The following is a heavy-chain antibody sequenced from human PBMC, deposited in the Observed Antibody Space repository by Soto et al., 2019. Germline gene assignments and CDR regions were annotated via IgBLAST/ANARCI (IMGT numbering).Heavy chain of an antibody. Sequence: QVQLVQSGAEVKKPGASVKVSCKASGYTFTNDYMHWGRQAPGQGLEWMGIINPSTGTTSDAQTFQGRATMTRDTSTSTVHMELSSLRSDDTAVYYGARASWDRVGVVKEFDFGGEGTLVTVSS. CDR1: GYTFTNDY. CDR2: INPSTGTT. D-gene: IGHD3-16*01. V-gene: IGHV1-46*01. CDR3: ARASWDRVGVVKEFDF. J-gene: IGHJ4*02.